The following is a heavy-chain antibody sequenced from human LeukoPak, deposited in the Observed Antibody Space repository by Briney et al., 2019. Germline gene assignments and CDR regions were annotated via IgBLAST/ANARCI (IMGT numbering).Heavy chain of an antibody. CDR3: ASYRSEEGPLDD. Sequence: PGGSLRLSCAASGFTFSSYAMSWVRQAPGKGLEWVSTISGSGGITYYADSVKGRFTVSRANSKNTLYLQINSLRAEDTAVYYCASYRSEEGPLDDWGQGTLVAVSS. V-gene: IGHV3-23*01. D-gene: IGHD1-26*01. J-gene: IGHJ4*02. CDR1: GFTFSSYA. CDR2: ISGSGGIT.